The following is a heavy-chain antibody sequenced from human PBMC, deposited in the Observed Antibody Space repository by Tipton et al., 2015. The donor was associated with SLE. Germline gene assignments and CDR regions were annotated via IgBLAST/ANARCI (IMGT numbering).Heavy chain of an antibody. V-gene: IGHV3-23*01. D-gene: IGHD5-12*01. CDR1: GFTFSNYA. J-gene: IGHJ4*02. CDR3: AKRVYGCYEWGDFDY. CDR2: ISGSGGKI. Sequence: SLRLSCAASGFTFSNYAMNWVRQAPGKGLEWVSSISGSGGKIFYADSVKGRFTISRDNAKNTLDLQMNSLRGEDTAVYYCAKRVYGCYEWGDFDYWGQGTLVTVSS.